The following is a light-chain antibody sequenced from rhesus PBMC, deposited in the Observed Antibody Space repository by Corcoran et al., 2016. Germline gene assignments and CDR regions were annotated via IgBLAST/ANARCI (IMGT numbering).Light chain of an antibody. CDR2: AAS. J-gene: IGKJ3*01. Sequence: DIQMTQSPSALSASVGDRVTISCRASQNIYTNLAWYQQKPGKAPKLLIYAASSLQTGIPSRFSGSGSGTDFTLTISSLQPEDSAVYYCQHYYDNPFTFGPGTKLDIK. CDR1: QNIYTN. V-gene: IGKV1-44*01. CDR3: QHYYDNPFT.